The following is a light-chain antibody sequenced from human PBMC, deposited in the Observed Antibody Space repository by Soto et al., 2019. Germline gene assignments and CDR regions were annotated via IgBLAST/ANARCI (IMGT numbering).Light chain of an antibody. CDR2: DAS. J-gene: IGKJ4*01. V-gene: IGKV3-11*01. CDR3: QQRYVWLT. Sequence: DIVLTQSPATLSLSPGERATLSCRAGQSISTYLAWYQQKAGQAPRLLIYDASNRATGTPARFSGSGSGTDFTLTISILEPEDSAVYYCQQRYVWLTFGGGTKVDIK. CDR1: QSISTY.